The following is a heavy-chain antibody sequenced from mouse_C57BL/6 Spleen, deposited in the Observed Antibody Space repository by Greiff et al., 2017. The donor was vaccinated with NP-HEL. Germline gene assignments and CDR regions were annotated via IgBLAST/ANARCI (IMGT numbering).Heavy chain of an antibody. CDR2: IYPGDGDT. J-gene: IGHJ4*01. Sequence: QVQLQQSGAELVKPGASVKISCKASGYAFSSYWMNWVKQRPGKGLEWIGQIYPGDGDTNYNGKFKGKATLTADKSSSTAYMQLSSLTSEDSAVYFCARDYSNYVRAMDYWGQGTSVTVSS. D-gene: IGHD2-5*01. V-gene: IGHV1-80*01. CDR1: GYAFSSYW. CDR3: ARDYSNYVRAMDY.